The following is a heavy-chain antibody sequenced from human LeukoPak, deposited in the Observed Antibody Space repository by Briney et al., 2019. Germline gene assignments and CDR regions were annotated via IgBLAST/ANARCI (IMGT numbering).Heavy chain of an antibody. Sequence: SETLSLTCTVSGGSISSYYWSWIREPPGRGLEWIGYIYYSGSTNYNPSLKSRVTISVDTSKNQFSLKLSSVTAADTAVYYCARQPQSWFDPRGQGTLVTVSS. V-gene: IGHV4-59*01. CDR2: IYYSGST. CDR3: ARQPQSWFDP. CDR1: GGSISSYY. J-gene: IGHJ5*02.